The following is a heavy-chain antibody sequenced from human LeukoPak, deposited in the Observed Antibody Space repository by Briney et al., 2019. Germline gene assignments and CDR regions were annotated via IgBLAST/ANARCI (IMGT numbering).Heavy chain of an antibody. J-gene: IGHJ4*02. CDR1: GFTFSSYW. CDR3: AREQRGLRYFDWLFGGYFDY. CDR2: INSDGGST. V-gene: IGHV3-74*01. Sequence: GGSLRLSCTASGFTFSSYWMHWVRQAPGKGLLWVSRINSDGGSTSYADSVKGRFTISRDNAKNTLYLQMNSLRAEDTAVYYCAREQRGLRYFDWLFGGYFDYWGQGTLVTVSS. D-gene: IGHD3-9*01.